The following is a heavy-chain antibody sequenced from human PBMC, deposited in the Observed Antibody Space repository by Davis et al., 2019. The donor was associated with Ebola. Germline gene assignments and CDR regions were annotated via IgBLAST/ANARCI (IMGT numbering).Heavy chain of an antibody. J-gene: IGHJ6*02. CDR3: ARDRPLDFFFGDYYGMDV. D-gene: IGHD3-16*01. CDR2: ISTSSSTI. Sequence: GESLKISCAASGFTFSSYNMNWVRQAPGKGLEWVSYISTSSSTIYYADSVKGRFTISRDNAKNSLYLQMNSLRDEDTAVYYCARDRPLDFFFGDYYGMDVWGQGTTVTVSS. CDR1: GFTFSSYN. V-gene: IGHV3-48*02.